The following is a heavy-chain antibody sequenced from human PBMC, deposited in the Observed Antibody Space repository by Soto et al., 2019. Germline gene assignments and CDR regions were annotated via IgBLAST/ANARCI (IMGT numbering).Heavy chain of an antibody. CDR3: ARDSIAARQGYYYGMDV. CDR2: ISSSGSTI. J-gene: IGHJ6*02. CDR1: GFTFSDYY. Sequence: GGSLRLSCAASGFTFSDYYMSWIRQAPGKGLEWVSYISSSGSTIYYADSVKGRFTISRDNAKNSLYLQMNSLRAEDTAVYHCARDSIAARQGYYYGMDVWGQGTTVTVSS. D-gene: IGHD6-6*01. V-gene: IGHV3-11*01.